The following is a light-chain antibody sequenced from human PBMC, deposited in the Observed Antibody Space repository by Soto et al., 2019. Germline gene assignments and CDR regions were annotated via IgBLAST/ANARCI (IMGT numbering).Light chain of an antibody. CDR3: QQVRKGPLST. J-gene: IGKJ5*01. V-gene: IGKV3-11*01. CDR2: DAS. Sequence: TQSPCTXSLVNTETAPFSCRVSQSVSSYLVWYQQIPGKAPXLXXXDASTRATGIPDRFTGSGSGTDFTLTISIRYPEDFAGYYCQQVRKGPLSTVGQGTLLEI. CDR1: QSVSSY.